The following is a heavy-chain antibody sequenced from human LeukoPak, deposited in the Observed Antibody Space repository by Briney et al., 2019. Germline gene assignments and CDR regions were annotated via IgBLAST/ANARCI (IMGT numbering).Heavy chain of an antibody. V-gene: IGHV3-7*01. D-gene: IGHD6-19*01. CDR3: ARVSSSGWDYYYYYYMDV. Sequence: GGSLRLSCAASGFIFTSYWMTWVRQAPGKGLEWVANIKQDGSEKYYVDSVKGRFTISRDNTKNSLYLQMNSLRADDTAVYYCARVSSSGWDYYYYYYMDVWGKGTTVTVSS. J-gene: IGHJ6*03. CDR2: IKQDGSEK. CDR1: GFIFTSYW.